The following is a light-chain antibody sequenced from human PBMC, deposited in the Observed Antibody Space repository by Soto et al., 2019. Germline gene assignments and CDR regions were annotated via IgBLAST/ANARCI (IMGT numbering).Light chain of an antibody. J-gene: IGKJ5*01. Sequence: EIVMTQSPATLSVSPGDGATLSCRASQSVGSNLAWYQHKPGQSPRLLMYDAANRAKGIPAKFRGSGSGTDFTLTISSLEPEDFAVYYCQQRSNWHPITFGQGTRLEIK. CDR1: QSVGSN. CDR3: QQRSNWHPIT. CDR2: DAA. V-gene: IGKV3D-11*02.